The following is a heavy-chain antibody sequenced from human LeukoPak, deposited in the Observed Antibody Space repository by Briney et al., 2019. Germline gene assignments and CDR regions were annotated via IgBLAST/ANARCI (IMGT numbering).Heavy chain of an antibody. J-gene: IGHJ6*02. V-gene: IGHV3-9*01. CDR2: ISWNSGSI. Sequence: PGRSLRLSCAASGFTFDDYAMHWVRQAPGKGLEWVSGISWNSGSIGYADSVKGRFTISRDNAKNSLYLQMNSLRAEDTAVYYCARDIRVVGATKIYYYGMDVWGQGTTVTVSS. CDR3: ARDIRVVGATKIYYYGMDV. CDR1: GFTFDDYA. D-gene: IGHD1-26*01.